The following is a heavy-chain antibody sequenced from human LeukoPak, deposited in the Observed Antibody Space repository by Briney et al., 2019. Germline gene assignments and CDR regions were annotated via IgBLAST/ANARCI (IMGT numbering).Heavy chain of an antibody. Sequence: SETLSLTCTVSGGSISSYYWSWIRQPPGKGLEWIGYIYYSGSTNYNPSLKSRVTISVDKSKNQFSLKLSSVTAADTAVYYCARDGDYGDFTDYWGQGTLVTVSS. J-gene: IGHJ4*02. V-gene: IGHV4-59*12. CDR3: ARDGDYGDFTDY. CDR2: IYYSGST. CDR1: GGSISSYY. D-gene: IGHD4-17*01.